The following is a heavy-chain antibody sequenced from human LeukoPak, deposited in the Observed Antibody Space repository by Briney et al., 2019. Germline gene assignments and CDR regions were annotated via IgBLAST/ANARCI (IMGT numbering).Heavy chain of an antibody. J-gene: IGHJ4*02. CDR1: GFTFSSYS. Sequence: GGSLRLSCAAYGFTFSSYSMNWVRQAPGKGLEWVSSISSSSSYIYYADSVKGRFTISRDNAKNSLYLQMNSLRAEDTAVYYCASYGDYGYFDYWGQGTLVTVSS. CDR3: ASYGDYGYFDY. D-gene: IGHD4-17*01. V-gene: IGHV3-21*01. CDR2: ISSSSSYI.